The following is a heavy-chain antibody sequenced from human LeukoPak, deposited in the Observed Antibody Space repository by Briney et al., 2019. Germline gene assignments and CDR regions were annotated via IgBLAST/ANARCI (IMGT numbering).Heavy chain of an antibody. V-gene: IGHV4-4*07. J-gene: IGHJ3*02. D-gene: IGHD2/OR15-2a*01. CDR3: ARGDFYAFDI. CDR2: MYTSGST. Sequence: SETLSLTCTVSGDSISSYYWSWIRQPAGKGLEWIGRMYTSGSTNYNPSLKSRVTMSVDTSKNQFSLKLSSVTTADTAVYYCARGDFYAFDIWGQGTMVTVSS. CDR1: GDSISSYY.